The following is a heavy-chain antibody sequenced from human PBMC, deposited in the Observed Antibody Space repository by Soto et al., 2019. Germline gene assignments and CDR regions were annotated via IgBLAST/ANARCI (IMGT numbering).Heavy chain of an antibody. Sequence: PGGSLRLSCAVSGFAFSNDWMSWVRQAPGKGLEWVATIKKDGSDKYYAGSVKGRFTISRDNTKNSLYLEMNSLRAEDTAVYYCARGPNWGQGTLVTVSS. J-gene: IGHJ4*02. CDR2: IKKDGSDK. V-gene: IGHV3-7*01. CDR3: ARGPN. CDR1: GFAFSNDW.